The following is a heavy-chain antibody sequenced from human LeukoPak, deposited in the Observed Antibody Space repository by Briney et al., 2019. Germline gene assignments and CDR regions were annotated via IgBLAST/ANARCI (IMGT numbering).Heavy chain of an antibody. V-gene: IGHV3-11*04. J-gene: IGHJ4*02. D-gene: IGHD3-22*01. Sequence: GGSLRLSCAASGFTFSDYYMSWIRQAPGKGLEWVSYISSSGSTIYYADSVKGRFTISRDNAKNSLYLQMNSLRAEDTAVYYCARTFDYYDSSGYYRDPFDYWGQGTLVTVSS. CDR3: ARTFDYYDSSGYYRDPFDY. CDR2: ISSSGSTI. CDR1: GFTFSDYY.